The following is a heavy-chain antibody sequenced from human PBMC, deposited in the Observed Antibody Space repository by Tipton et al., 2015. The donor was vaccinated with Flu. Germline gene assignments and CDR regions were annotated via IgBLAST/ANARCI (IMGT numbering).Heavy chain of an antibody. V-gene: IGHV4-38-2*01. Sequence: GLVKPSETLSLICAVSDYSISSGYYWGWIRQPPGKGLEWIGYVYYNGSTNYNPSLKSRVTISVDTSKNQFSLRVTSVTAADTAVYYCARGGFSGFDSGPFDSWGQGTLVTVSS. CDR1: DYSISSGYY. CDR2: VYYNGST. J-gene: IGHJ4*02. D-gene: IGHD5-12*01. CDR3: ARGGFSGFDSGPFDS.